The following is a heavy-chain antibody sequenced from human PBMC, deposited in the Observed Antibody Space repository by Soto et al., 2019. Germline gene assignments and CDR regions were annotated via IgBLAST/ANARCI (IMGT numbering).Heavy chain of an antibody. CDR3: ARQPERIAEIGWFDP. CDR1: GFTFSSYS. V-gene: IGHV3-48*01. J-gene: IGHJ5*02. Sequence: EVQLVESGGGLVQPGGSLRLSCAASGFTFSSYSMNWVRQAPGKGLEWVSYISSSSSTIYYADSVKGRFTISRDNAKNSLYLQMNSLRVEDTAVYYCARQPERIAEIGWFDPWGQGTLVTVSS. CDR2: ISSSSSTI. D-gene: IGHD6-13*01.